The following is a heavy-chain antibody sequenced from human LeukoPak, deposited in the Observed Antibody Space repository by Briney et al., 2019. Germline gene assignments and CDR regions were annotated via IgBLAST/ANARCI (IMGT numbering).Heavy chain of an antibody. CDR2: ISSSSSYI. V-gene: IGHV3-21*01. J-gene: IGHJ4*02. D-gene: IGHD3-22*01. CDR1: AFSLNAYN. CDR3: ARVPNIIYYDSSGYPDY. Sequence: GGSLRLSCAASAFSLNAYNMNWVRQAPGKGLEWVSSISSSSSYIYYADSVKGRFTISRDNAKNSLYLQMNSLRAEDTAVYYCARVPNIIYYDSSGYPDYWGQGTLVTVSS.